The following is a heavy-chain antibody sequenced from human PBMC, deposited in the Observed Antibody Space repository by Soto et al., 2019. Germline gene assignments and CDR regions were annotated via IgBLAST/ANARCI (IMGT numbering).Heavy chain of an antibody. D-gene: IGHD6-19*01. J-gene: IGHJ4*02. V-gene: IGHV3-23*01. CDR3: AKDSAYSSGWPLSYFDY. CDR2: ICGGGSSK. CDR1: GFTFSSYA. Sequence: PGGSLRLSCAASGFTFSSYAMSWVRQAPGKGLEWVAVICGGGSSKYYADSVKGRFTISRDNSKNTLYLQMNSLRAEDTAVYYCAKDSAYSSGWPLSYFDYWGQGTLVTVSS.